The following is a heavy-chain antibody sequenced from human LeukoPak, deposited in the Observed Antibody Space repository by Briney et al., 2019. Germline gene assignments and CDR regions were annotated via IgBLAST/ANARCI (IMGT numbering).Heavy chain of an antibody. D-gene: IGHD6-19*01. J-gene: IGHJ5*02. CDR2: INPSGGST. CDR1: GYTFTSYY. CDR3: AKDDAAVAGIWSSWFDP. V-gene: IGHV1-46*03. Sequence: ASVKVSFKASGYTFTSYYIHWVRQAPGQGLEWMGIINPSGGSTSYAQKFQGRVTMTRDTSTSTVYMELSSLRSEDTAVYYCAKDDAAVAGIWSSWFDPWGQGTLVTVSS.